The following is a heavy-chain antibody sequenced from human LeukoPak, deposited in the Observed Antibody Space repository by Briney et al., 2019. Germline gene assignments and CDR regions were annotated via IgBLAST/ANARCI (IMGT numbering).Heavy chain of an antibody. D-gene: IGHD1-26*01. CDR1: GFTFSSYE. Sequence: PAGSLRLSCAASGFTFSSYEMNWVRQAPGKGLEWVSYISSSGSTIYYADSVKGRFTISRDNAKNSLYLQMNSLRAEDTAVYYCARDRQWEPRFDYWGQGTLVTVSS. V-gene: IGHV3-48*03. J-gene: IGHJ4*02. CDR3: ARDRQWEPRFDY. CDR2: ISSSGSTI.